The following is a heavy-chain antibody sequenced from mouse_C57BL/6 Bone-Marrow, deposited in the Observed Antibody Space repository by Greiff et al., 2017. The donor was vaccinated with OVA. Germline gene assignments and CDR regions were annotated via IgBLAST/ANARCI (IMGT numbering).Heavy chain of an antibody. CDR1: GFNIKDAY. V-gene: IGHV14-4*01. D-gene: IGHD2-1*01. CDR2: IDPENGDT. CDR3: TSIYYGNYWYFDV. J-gene: IGHJ1*03. Sequence: VQLQQSGAELVRPGASVKLSCTASGFNIKDAYMHWVKQRPEQGLEWIGWIDPENGDTEYASKFQGKATITADTSSNTAYLQLSSLTSEDTAVYYCTSIYYGNYWYFDVWGTGTTVTVSS.